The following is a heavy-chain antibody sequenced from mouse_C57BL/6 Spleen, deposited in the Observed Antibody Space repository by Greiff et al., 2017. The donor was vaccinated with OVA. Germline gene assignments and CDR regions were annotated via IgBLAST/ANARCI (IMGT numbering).Heavy chain of an antibody. CDR1: GYTFTSYW. D-gene: IGHD1-1*01. J-gene: IGHJ2*01. CDR3: ASTTVVATNFDY. V-gene: IGHV1-55*01. Sequence: QVQLQQSGAELVKPGASVKMSCKASGYTFTSYWITWVKQRPGQGLEWIGDIYPGSGSTNYNEKFKSKATLTVDTSSSTAYMQLSSLTSEDSAVYYCASTTVVATNFDYWGQGTTLTVSS. CDR2: IYPGSGST.